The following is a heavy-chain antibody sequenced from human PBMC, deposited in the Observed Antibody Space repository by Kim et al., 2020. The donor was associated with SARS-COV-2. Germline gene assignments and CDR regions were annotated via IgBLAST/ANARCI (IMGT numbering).Heavy chain of an antibody. J-gene: IGHJ4*02. CDR3: MKGGWGWIWDH. Sequence: GGSMRLSCTNSGFTFTGYAMSWVRQAPGKGLEWVSSIDSSDGTTYYVDSVKGRFTISRDNSKNTLYLQMNSLRADDTAVYYCMKGGWGWIWDHWGQGTRVTVSS. D-gene: IGHD2-2*03. CDR1: GFTFTGYA. V-gene: IGHV3-23*01. CDR2: IDSSDGTT.